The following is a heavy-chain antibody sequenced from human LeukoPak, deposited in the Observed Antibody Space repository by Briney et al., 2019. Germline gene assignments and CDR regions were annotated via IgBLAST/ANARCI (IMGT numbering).Heavy chain of an antibody. CDR3: ARSGNALDY. J-gene: IGHJ4*02. CDR1: GGSISTYY. CDR2: FYYTGST. D-gene: IGHD4-23*01. V-gene: IGHV4-59*01. Sequence: SETLSLTCTVSGGSISTYYWSGIRQPPGKGLDWIGSFYYTGSTNYNPSLRSRVTISLDTSKNQISLRLSSVTAADTAVYYCARSGNALDYWGQGTLVTVSS.